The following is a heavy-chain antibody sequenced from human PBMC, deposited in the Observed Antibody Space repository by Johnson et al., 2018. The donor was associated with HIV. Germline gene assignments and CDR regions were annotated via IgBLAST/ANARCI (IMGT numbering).Heavy chain of an antibody. Sequence: VQLVESGGGLVKPGGSLRLSCAASGFTFSNAWMSWVRQAPGKGLECVANIKQDASEKYYVDSLKGRFTISRDNSKNTLYLQMNSLRAEDTAVYYCARDGDSSGPRHDAFDIWGQGTMVTVSS. CDR1: GFTFSNAW. J-gene: IGHJ3*02. D-gene: IGHD3-22*01. CDR3: ARDGDSSGPRHDAFDI. V-gene: IGHV3-7*03. CDR2: IKQDASEK.